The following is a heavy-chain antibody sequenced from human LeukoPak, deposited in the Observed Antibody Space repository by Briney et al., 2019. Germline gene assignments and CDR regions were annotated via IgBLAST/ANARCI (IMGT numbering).Heavy chain of an antibody. Sequence: SETLSLTCTVSGGSISSYYWSWIRQPPGKGLEWIGYIYYSGSTNYNPSLKSRVTISVDTSKNQFSLKLSSVTAADTAVYYCARVGRVTSGPYYYYYGMDVWGQGTTVTVSS. CDR1: GGSISSYY. V-gene: IGHV4-59*01. CDR2: IYYSGST. CDR3: ARVGRVTSGPYYYYYGMDV. D-gene: IGHD4-17*01. J-gene: IGHJ6*02.